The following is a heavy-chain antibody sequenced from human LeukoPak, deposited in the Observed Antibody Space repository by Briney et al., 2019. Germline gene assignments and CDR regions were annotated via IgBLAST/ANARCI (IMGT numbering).Heavy chain of an antibody. Sequence: GGSLRLSCAASGFTFSDYYMSWIRQAPGKGLEWVSSISSNISTTYYADSVKGRFTIPRDNAKNSLYLQMNGLRVEDTAVYYCARDRSGYARYYGMDVWGQGTTITVSS. D-gene: IGHD5-12*01. CDR3: ARDRSGYARYYGMDV. CDR2: ISSNISTT. V-gene: IGHV3-11*01. J-gene: IGHJ6*02. CDR1: GFTFSDYY.